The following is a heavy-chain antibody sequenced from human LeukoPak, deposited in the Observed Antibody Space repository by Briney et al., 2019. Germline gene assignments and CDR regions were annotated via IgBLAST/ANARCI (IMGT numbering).Heavy chain of an antibody. J-gene: IGHJ4*02. V-gene: IGHV1-46*01. CDR3: ARDRGVTMVRGVIDSFDY. CDR2: INPSGGST. Sequence: ASVKVSCKASGYTFTSYYMHWVRQAPGQGLEWMGIINPSGGSTSYAQKFQGRVTITRDTSASTAYMKLSSLRSEDTAVYYCARDRGVTMVRGVIDSFDYWGQGTLVTVSS. CDR1: GYTFTSYY. D-gene: IGHD3-10*01.